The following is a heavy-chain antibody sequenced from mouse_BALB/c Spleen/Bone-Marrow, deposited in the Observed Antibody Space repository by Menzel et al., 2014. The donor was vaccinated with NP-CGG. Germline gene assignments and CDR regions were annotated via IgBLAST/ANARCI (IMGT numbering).Heavy chain of an antibody. CDR1: GYIFTRHW. D-gene: IGHD2-1*01. Sequence: VKLVESGAELAQPGASVKMSCKASGYIFTRHWMHWVKQRPGQGLEWIGYINPTTGYIEYHQLFKDRAILTGDKSSSTAYMQLSILTSEESGDYYCARDGNYLFWYCDGWGAGTTVTVSS. V-gene: IGHV1-7*01. CDR2: INPTTGYI. J-gene: IGHJ1*01. CDR3: ARDGNYLFWYCDG.